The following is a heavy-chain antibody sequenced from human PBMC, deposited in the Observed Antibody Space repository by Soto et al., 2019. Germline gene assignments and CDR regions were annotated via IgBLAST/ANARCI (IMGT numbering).Heavy chain of an antibody. V-gene: IGHV3-30*18. CDR2: ISYDGSVE. D-gene: IGHD1-26*01. J-gene: IGHJ4*02. CDR1: GFTFSKYG. CDR3: AKPSEPFRAPYYFDS. Sequence: GGSLRLSCASSGFTFSKYGMHLVRQAPGKGLEWVAVISYDGSVEYYGDSVKGRFTISRDNSQHTLFLQMTSLRAEDTAVYYCAKPSEPFRAPYYFDSWGRGTLVTVSS.